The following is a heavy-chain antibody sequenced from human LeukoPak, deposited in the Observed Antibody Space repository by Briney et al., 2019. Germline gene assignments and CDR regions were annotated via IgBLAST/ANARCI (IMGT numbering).Heavy chain of an antibody. D-gene: IGHD6-13*01. CDR2: INPNSGGT. CDR1: GYTFTGYY. V-gene: IGHV1-2*02. CDR3: ARQGALVKGIDY. Sequence: EASVKVSCKASGYTFTGYYMHWVRQAPGQGLEWMGWINPNSGGTNYAQKFQGRVTMTRDTSISTVYMELSRLRSDDTAVYYCARQGALVKGIDYWGQGTLVTVSS. J-gene: IGHJ4*02.